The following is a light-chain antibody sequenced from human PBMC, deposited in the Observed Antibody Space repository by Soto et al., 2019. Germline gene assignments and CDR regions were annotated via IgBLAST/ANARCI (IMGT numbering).Light chain of an antibody. V-gene: IGKV3-20*01. CDR1: QSVSSY. J-gene: IGKJ1*01. CDR3: HQYGSSPRM. CDR2: GAS. Sequence: EIVLTQSPGTLSLSPGERATLSCRASQSVSSYLAWYQQKPGQAPRLLIYGASSRATGIPDRFSGSGSGTDVTLTISRLEPEDFAVYYCHQYGSSPRMFGQGTKVEI.